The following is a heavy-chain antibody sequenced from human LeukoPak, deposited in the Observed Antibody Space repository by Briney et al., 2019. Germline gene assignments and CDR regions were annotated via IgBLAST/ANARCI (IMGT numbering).Heavy chain of an antibody. Sequence: SVKVSCKASGGTFSSYAISWVRQAPGQGLEWMGGIIPIFGTANYVQKFQGRVTITTDESTSTAYMELSSLRSEDTAVYYCARDGDYYDSSGYTIDAFDIWGQGTMVTVSS. CDR1: GGTFSSYA. J-gene: IGHJ3*02. CDR3: ARDGDYYDSSGYTIDAFDI. CDR2: IIPIFGTA. V-gene: IGHV1-69*05. D-gene: IGHD3-22*01.